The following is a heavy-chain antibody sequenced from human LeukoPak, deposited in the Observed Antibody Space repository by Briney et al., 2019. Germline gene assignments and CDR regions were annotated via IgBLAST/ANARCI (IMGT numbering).Heavy chain of an antibody. Sequence: SETLSLTCTVSGGSISSNSYYWGWIRQPPGKGLEWIGSIYYSGSTYYNPSLKSRVTISVDTSKNQFSLRLSSVTAADTAVYYCARGYDSSGYPYYYYYMDVWGKGTTVTISS. CDR1: GGSISSNSYY. V-gene: IGHV4-39*07. D-gene: IGHD3-22*01. CDR2: IYYSGST. J-gene: IGHJ6*03. CDR3: ARGYDSSGYPYYYYYMDV.